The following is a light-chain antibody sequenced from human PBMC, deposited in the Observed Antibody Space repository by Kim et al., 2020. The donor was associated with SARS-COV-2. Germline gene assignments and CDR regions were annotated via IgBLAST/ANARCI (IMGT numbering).Light chain of an antibody. CDR1: RCVCCSS. CDR2: GAS. V-gene: IGKV3-20*01. J-gene: IGKJ4*01. CDR3: QQYGGSHLT. Sequence: SPGKRATLSWMASRCVCCSSISCDRPIPGQSPSLLFYGASSRATGIPDRFSCSGSGTDFTLSISTLEPEDFAVYYCQQYGGSHLTFGGGTKVDIK.